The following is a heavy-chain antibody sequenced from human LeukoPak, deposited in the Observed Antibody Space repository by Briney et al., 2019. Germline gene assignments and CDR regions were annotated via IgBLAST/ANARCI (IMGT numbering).Heavy chain of an antibody. J-gene: IGHJ4*02. CDR1: GYTFTDYY. CDR3: ARAPRGYSSSWEY. V-gene: IGHV1-2*02. Sequence: ASVKVSCKASGYTFTDYYMHWVRQAPGQGLEWMGWINPNSGGTNYAQKLQGRVTMTTDTSTSTAYMELRSLRSDDTAVYYCARAPRGYSSSWEYWGQGTLVTVSS. D-gene: IGHD6-13*01. CDR2: INPNSGGT.